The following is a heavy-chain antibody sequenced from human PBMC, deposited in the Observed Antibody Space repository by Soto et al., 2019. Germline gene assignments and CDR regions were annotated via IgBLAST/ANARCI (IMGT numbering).Heavy chain of an antibody. CDR1: GFTFSSYA. D-gene: IGHD2-21*02. Sequence: EVQLLESGGGLVQPGGSLRLSCAASGFTFSSYAMSWVRQAPGKGLEWVSAISGSGGSTYYADSVKGRFTISRDNSKNTRYLQMNSMRAEDTAVYYCAKGSGDWYYYGMDVWGQGTTVTVSS. J-gene: IGHJ6*02. CDR3: AKGSGDWYYYGMDV. V-gene: IGHV3-23*01. CDR2: ISGSGGST.